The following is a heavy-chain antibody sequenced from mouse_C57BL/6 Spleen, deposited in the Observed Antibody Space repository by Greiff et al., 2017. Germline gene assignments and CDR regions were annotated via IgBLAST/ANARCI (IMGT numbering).Heavy chain of an antibody. CDR3: ARGYDYGGAMDY. V-gene: IGHV1-52*01. D-gene: IGHD2-4*01. J-gene: IGHJ4*01. CDR2: IDPSDSET. CDR1: GCTFTSYW. Sequence: VQLQQPGAELVRPGSSVKLSCKASGCTFTSYWMHWVKQRPIQGLEWIGNIDPSDSETHYNQKFKDKATLTVDKSSSTAYMQLSSLTSEDSAVYYCARGYDYGGAMDYWGQGTSVTVSS.